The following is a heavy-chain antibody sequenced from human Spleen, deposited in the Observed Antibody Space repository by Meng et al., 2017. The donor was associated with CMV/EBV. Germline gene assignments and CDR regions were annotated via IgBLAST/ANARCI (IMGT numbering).Heavy chain of an antibody. V-gene: IGHV3-11*04. CDR2: ISISGSII. Sequence: GESLKISCAASGFTFSEYYMSWIRQAPGKGLQWVAYISISGSIIHYADSVKGRFTISRDNAKNSLYLQMNSLRAEDTAIYYCARDLVVPAAIQYYYHNYGMDVWGQGTTVTVSS. CDR1: GFTFSEYY. D-gene: IGHD2-2*01. J-gene: IGHJ6*02. CDR3: ARDLVVPAAIQYYYHNYGMDV.